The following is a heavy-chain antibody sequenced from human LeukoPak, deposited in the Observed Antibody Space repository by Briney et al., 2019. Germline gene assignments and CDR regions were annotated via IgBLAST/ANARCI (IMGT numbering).Heavy chain of an antibody. CDR2: IYYSGNT. CDR3: AREGDCTNGVCSN. V-gene: IGHV4-39*07. D-gene: IGHD2-8*01. J-gene: IGHJ4*02. CDR1: GGSISSSSYY. Sequence: SETLSLTCTVSGGSISSSSYYWGWIRQPPGKGLEWIGSIYYSGNTYYNPSLKSRVTISKDTSKNQFSLKLSSVTAADTAVYYCAREGDCTNGVCSNWGQGTLVTVSS.